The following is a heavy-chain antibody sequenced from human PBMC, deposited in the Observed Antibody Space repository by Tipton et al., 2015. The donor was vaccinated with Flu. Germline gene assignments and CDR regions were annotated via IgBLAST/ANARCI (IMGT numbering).Heavy chain of an antibody. CDR1: GGSFPGYY. J-gene: IGHJ4*02. Sequence: TLSLTCSVYGGSFPGYYWTWIRQAPGKGLEWIGEINHSGSTHYNPSLKSRVTMSVDATKNQFSLHLSSMTAADTAVYYCARVSPRRVTAMVVVMLPEGYFDYWGQGTLVIVSS. V-gene: IGHV4-34*01. CDR2: INHSGST. D-gene: IGHD3-22*01. CDR3: ARVSPRRVTAMVVVMLPEGYFDY.